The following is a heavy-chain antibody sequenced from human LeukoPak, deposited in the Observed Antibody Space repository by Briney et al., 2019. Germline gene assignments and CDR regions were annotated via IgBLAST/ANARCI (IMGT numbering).Heavy chain of an antibody. CDR3: ARGGVTYYLDFDY. CDR1: GGSISSSSYY. J-gene: IGHJ4*02. D-gene: IGHD2/OR15-2a*01. CDR2: IYYSRST. Sequence: SETLSLTCTVSGGSISSSSYYWGWIRQPPGKGLEWIGSIYYSRSTYYNPSLKSRVIISVDTSKNQFSLKLSSVTAADTAVYYCARGGVTYYLDFDYWGQGTLVTVSS. V-gene: IGHV4-39*07.